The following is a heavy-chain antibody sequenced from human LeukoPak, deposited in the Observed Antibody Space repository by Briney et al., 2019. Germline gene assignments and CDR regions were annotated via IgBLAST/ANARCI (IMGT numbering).Heavy chain of an antibody. Sequence: ASVKVSCKASGYTFTDYYMHWVRQAPGQGLEWMGWINPNTGGINCAQKFQGSVTMTRDTSINTAYMELNMLRSDDTAVYYCARGVRYSSGWYYSDSWGQGTLVTVSS. CDR3: ARGVRYSSGWYYSDS. V-gene: IGHV1-2*02. J-gene: IGHJ4*02. CDR2: INPNTGGI. D-gene: IGHD6-19*01. CDR1: GYTFTDYY.